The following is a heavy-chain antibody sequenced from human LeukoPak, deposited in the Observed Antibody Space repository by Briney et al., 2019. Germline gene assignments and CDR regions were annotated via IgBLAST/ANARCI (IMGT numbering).Heavy chain of an antibody. V-gene: IGHV3-21*01. CDR1: GFTFSSYS. D-gene: IGHD2-8*01. CDR3: ARDGVYSLDAFDI. CDR2: ISSSSSYI. Sequence: GGSLRLSCAASGFTFSSYSRNWVRQAPGKGLEWVSSISSSSSYIYYADSVKGRFTISRDNAKNSLYLQMNSLRAEDTAVYYCARDGVYSLDAFDIWGQGTMVTVSS. J-gene: IGHJ3*02.